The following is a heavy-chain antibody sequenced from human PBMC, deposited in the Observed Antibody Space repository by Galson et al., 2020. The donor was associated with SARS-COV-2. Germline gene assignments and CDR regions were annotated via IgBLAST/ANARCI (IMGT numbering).Heavy chain of an antibody. CDR1: GYSFTSYW. D-gene: IGHD3-10*01. CDR2: IYPGDSDT. J-gene: IGHJ4*02. V-gene: IGHV5-51*01. Sequence: GESLKISCKGSGYSFTSYWIGWVRQMPGKGLEWMGIIYPGDSDTRYSPSFQGQVTISADTSISSAYLQWSSLKASDTAMYYCARQGRSEVRAFDNWGQGTLVTVSS. CDR3: ARQGRSEVRAFDN.